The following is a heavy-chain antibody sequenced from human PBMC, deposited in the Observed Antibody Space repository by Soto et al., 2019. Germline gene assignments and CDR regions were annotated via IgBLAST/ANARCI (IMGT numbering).Heavy chain of an antibody. V-gene: IGHV1-8*01. J-gene: IGHJ6*03. CDR3: ARMVTVTTDYYYYMDV. CDR2: MNPNSGNT. CDR1: GYTFTSYD. Sequence: ASVKVSCKASGYTFTSYDINWVRQATGQGLEWMGWMNPNSGNTGYAQKFQGRVNMTRNTSISTAYMELSSLRSEDTAVYYCARMVTVTTDYYYYMDVWGKGTTVTVSS. D-gene: IGHD4-4*01.